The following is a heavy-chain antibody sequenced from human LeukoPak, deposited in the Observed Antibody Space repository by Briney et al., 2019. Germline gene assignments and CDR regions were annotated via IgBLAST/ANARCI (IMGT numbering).Heavy chain of an antibody. V-gene: IGHV3-66*01. Sequence: PGGSLRLSCAASGFTFSNAWMSWVRQAPGKGLEWVSAIYSGGSTQYADSMKGRFTISRDNSKNTLYLQMNSLRAEDTAVYYCARYYGDYGSAFDIWGQGTMVTVSS. CDR3: ARYYGDYGSAFDI. CDR2: IYSGGST. J-gene: IGHJ3*02. D-gene: IGHD4-17*01. CDR1: GFTFSNAW.